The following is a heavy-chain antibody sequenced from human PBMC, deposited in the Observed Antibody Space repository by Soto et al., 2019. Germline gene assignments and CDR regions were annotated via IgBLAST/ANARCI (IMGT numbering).Heavy chain of an antibody. Sequence: SETLSLTCTVSGGSICSYYWSWIRQPPGKTLEWIGYIYYSGSTNYNPSLKSRVTVSVDTSKNQFSLKLSSVTAADTAVYYCARDLIIFGSAMDVWGQGTTVNVS. V-gene: IGHV4-59*01. D-gene: IGHD3-10*01. CDR2: IYYSGST. CDR1: GGSICSYY. J-gene: IGHJ6*02. CDR3: ARDLIIFGSAMDV.